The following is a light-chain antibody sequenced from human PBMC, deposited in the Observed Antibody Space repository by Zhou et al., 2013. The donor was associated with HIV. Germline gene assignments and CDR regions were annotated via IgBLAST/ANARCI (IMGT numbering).Light chain of an antibody. CDR1: QSISSY. CDR3: QQYNSHPRT. V-gene: IGKV1-5*03. J-gene: IGKJ1*01. CDR2: KTS. Sequence: DIQMTQSPSSLSASVGDRVTITCRASQSISSYLNWYQQKPGKAPKLLISKTSSLESGVPARFSGSGSGTEFTLTISSLQPDDFATYYCQQYNSHPRTFGRGTKVDIK.